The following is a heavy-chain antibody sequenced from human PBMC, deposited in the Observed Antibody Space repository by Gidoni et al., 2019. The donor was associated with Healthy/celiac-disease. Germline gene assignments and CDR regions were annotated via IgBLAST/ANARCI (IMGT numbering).Heavy chain of an antibody. Sequence: QVQLVKSGAEVKKPGSSVKVSCKASGGTFRSYAISWVRQAPGQGLEWMGGIIPIFGTATYAQKFQGRVTITADESTSTAYMELSSLRSEDTSVYYCARGGAWSGYYAYFDYWGQGTLVTVSS. V-gene: IGHV1-69*01. CDR2: IIPIFGTA. D-gene: IGHD3-3*01. CDR1: GGTFRSYA. CDR3: ARGGAWSGYYAYFDY. J-gene: IGHJ4*02.